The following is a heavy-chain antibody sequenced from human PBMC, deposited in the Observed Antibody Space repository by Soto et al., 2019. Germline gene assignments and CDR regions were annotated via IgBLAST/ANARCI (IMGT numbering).Heavy chain of an antibody. CDR1: GGSVSSGTYY. D-gene: IGHD4-17*01. CDR3: ARGLDYVGFDY. CDR2: IYYRGST. J-gene: IGHJ4*02. Sequence: LSLTCTVPGGSVSSGTYYWSWIRQPPGKGLEWIGYIYYRGSTNYNPSLKSRVTISLDTSRNQFSLKLSSVTAADTAVYYCARGLDYVGFDYWGQGTLVTVSS. V-gene: IGHV4-61*01.